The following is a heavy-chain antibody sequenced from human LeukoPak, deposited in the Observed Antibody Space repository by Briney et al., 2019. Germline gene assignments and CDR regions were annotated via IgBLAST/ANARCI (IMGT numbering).Heavy chain of an antibody. V-gene: IGHV3-11*01. J-gene: IGHJ4*02. Sequence: SGGSLRLSCAASGFTFSNYYMSWVRPAPGKGLEWISYISTRDTIHYADSVRGRLITSRDNAKNSLYLQMNSLRAEDTAVYYCARGDYGSSLNFWGQGTLVTVSS. CDR2: ISTRDTI. CDR3: ARGDYGSSLNF. D-gene: IGHD4-17*01. CDR1: GFTFSNYY.